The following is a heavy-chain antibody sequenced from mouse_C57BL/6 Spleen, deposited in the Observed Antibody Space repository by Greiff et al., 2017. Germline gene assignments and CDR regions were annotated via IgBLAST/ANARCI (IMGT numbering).Heavy chain of an antibody. CDR3: GQLRGDY. CDR2: IDPENGDT. J-gene: IGHJ2*01. CDR1: GFNIKDDY. Sequence: EVKLQESGAELVRPGASVKLSCTASGFNIKDDYMHWVKQRPEQGLEWIGWIDPENGDTEYASKFQGKATITADTSSNTAYLQLSSLTSEDTAVYYCGQLRGDYWGQGTTLTVSS. V-gene: IGHV14-4*01. D-gene: IGHD3-2*02.